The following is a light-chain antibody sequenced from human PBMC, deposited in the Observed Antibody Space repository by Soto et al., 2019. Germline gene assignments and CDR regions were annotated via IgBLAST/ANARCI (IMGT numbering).Light chain of an antibody. J-gene: IGLJ2*01. Sequence: QSVLTQPPSVSEAPRQRVTISCSGSSSNIGNNAVTWYQQLPGKAPKLLIYYDDLRPSGVSDRFSGSKSGNSASLAISGFQAEDEADYYCASCDDSLNCVVFGGGTKLTVL. CDR3: ASCDDSLNCVV. CDR2: YDD. CDR1: SSNIGNNA. V-gene: IGLV1-36*01.